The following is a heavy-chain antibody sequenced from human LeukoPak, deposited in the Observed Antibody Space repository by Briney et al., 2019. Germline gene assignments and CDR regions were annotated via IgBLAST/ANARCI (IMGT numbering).Heavy chain of an antibody. Sequence: ASVKVSCKASGYTFTGYYMHWVRQAPGQGLEWMGWINPNSGGTNYAQKFQGRVTMTRDTSISTAYMELSRLRSDDTAVYYCARDNDSRDPPHFWGQGTLVTVSS. J-gene: IGHJ4*02. V-gene: IGHV1-2*02. CDR1: GYTFTGYY. CDR2: INPNSGGT. D-gene: IGHD3-16*01. CDR3: ARDNDSRDPPHF.